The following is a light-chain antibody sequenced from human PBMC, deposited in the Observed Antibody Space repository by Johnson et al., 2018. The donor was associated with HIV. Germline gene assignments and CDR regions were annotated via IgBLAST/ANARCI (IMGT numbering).Light chain of an antibody. J-gene: IGLJ1*01. Sequence: QFVLTQPPSVSAAPGQDVIISCSGSTSNVGNNFVSWYQQFPGRAPKLLIYENNKRPSGIPDRFSGSKSGTSATLGITGLQTGDEADYYCGTWDSSLSAGVFGTGTKVTV. V-gene: IGLV1-51*02. CDR2: ENN. CDR3: GTWDSSLSAGV. CDR1: TSNVGNNF.